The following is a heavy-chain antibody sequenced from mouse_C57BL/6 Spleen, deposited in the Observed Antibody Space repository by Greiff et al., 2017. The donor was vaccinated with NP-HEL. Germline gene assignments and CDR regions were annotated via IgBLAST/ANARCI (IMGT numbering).Heavy chain of an antibody. CDR3: AISNYGNYEAY. V-gene: IGHV1-74*01. Sequence: QVQLQQPGAELVKPGASVKVSCNASGYTFTSYWMHWVKQRPGQGLEWIGRIHPSDSDTNYNQKFKGKATLTVDKSSSTAYMQLSSLTSEDSAVYYCAISNYGNYEAYWGQGTLVTVSA. D-gene: IGHD2-1*01. CDR2: IHPSDSDT. CDR1: GYTFTSYW. J-gene: IGHJ3*01.